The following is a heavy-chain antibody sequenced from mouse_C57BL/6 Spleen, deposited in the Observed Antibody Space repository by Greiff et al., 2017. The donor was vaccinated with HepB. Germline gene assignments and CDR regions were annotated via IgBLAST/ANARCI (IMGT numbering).Heavy chain of an antibody. CDR1: GFTFSDYG. D-gene: IGHD3-1*01. Sequence: EVQLVESGGGLVKPGGSLKLSCAASGFTFSDYGMHWVRQAPEKGLEWVAYISSGSSTIYYADTVKGRFTISRDNAKNTLFLQMTSLRSEDTAMYYCARVGTGYPYYFDYWGQGTTLTVSS. CDR2: ISSGSSTI. V-gene: IGHV5-17*01. CDR3: ARVGTGYPYYFDY. J-gene: IGHJ2*01.